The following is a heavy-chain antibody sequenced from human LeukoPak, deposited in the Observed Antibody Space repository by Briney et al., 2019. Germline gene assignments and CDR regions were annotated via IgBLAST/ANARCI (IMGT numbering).Heavy chain of an antibody. D-gene: IGHD2-8*01. CDR1: GGSFSGYY. CDR3: SRENGAFSPFGY. CDR2: INHSGST. Sequence: PSETLSLTCAVYGGSFSGYYWSWIRQPPGKGLEWIGEINHSGSTNYNPSLNSRVTLALDTSKNHLSLSLTSATAADTAVYYCSRENGAFSPFGYWGQGTLVTVPS. J-gene: IGHJ4*02. V-gene: IGHV4-34*01.